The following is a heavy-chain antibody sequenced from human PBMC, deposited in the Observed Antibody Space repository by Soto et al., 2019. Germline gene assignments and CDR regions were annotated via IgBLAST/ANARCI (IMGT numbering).Heavy chain of an antibody. Sequence: PGGSLRLSCVGSGFTFSSNWMTWVRQAPGKGLEWVGNIRQDGSEKNYVDSVKGRFTISRDNAKNSLYLQMNSLRAEDTAVYYCAREIVVARGASYSDYSGPGTLVTVSS. CDR3: AREIVVARGASYSDY. D-gene: IGHD2-2*01. V-gene: IGHV3-7*04. J-gene: IGHJ4*02. CDR1: GFTFSSNW. CDR2: IRQDGSEK.